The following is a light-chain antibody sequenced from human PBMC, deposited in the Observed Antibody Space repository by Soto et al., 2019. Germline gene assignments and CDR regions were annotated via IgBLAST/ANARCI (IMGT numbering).Light chain of an antibody. CDR1: QSVSSD. CDR3: QQYNNWPYT. CDR2: GAS. V-gene: IGKV3-15*01. Sequence: EIVMTQSPATLSVSPGERATLSCRASQSVSSDLAWYQQKPGQAPRLLIYGASTRAPGIPARFSGSGSGTECTLTISSRQSEDFAVYYCQQYNNWPYTFGQGTKLEIK. J-gene: IGKJ2*01.